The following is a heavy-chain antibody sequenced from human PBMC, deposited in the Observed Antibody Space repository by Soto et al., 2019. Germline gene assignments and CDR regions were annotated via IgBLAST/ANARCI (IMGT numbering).Heavy chain of an antibody. CDR3: ARHYNGFDY. CDR1: GYSFSSNW. J-gene: IGHJ4*02. Sequence: GASLKISCKDSGYSFSSNWIAWVRQMPGKGLEWMGVIYSGDSDTRFSPSFQGQVTISVDKSINTAYLQWSSLKASDTAMYYCARHYNGFDYWGQGTLVTVSS. V-gene: IGHV5-51*01. CDR2: IYSGDSDT. D-gene: IGHD1-1*01.